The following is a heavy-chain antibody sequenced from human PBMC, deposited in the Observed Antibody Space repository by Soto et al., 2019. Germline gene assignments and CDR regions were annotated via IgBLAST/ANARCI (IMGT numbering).Heavy chain of an antibody. Sequence: QVQLQESGPGLVKVSETLSLTCTVSGGSISSNYWSWIRQPPGKGLEWIGYLYYSGSTNYNSSLKSRVTISVHTSKNQFSLKLTSVTAADTAVYYCARIDPPLMLAWFDPWGQGTLVTVSS. CDR3: ARIDPPLMLAWFDP. V-gene: IGHV4-59*01. J-gene: IGHJ5*02. CDR2: LYYSGST. CDR1: GGSISSNY. D-gene: IGHD2-8*01.